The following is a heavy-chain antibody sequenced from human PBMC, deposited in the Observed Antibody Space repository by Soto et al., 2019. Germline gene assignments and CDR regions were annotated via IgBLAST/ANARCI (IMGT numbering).Heavy chain of an antibody. Sequence: EVQLVESGGGLVQPGRSLRLSCAASGFTFDDYAMHWVRQAPGKGLEWVSGISWNSGSIGYADSVKGRFTISRDNAKNSLYLQMNSLRAEDTALYYCAKGSSGRIAVANFGYWGQGTLVTVSS. J-gene: IGHJ4*02. CDR3: AKGSSGRIAVANFGY. CDR2: ISWNSGSI. D-gene: IGHD6-19*01. V-gene: IGHV3-9*01. CDR1: GFTFDDYA.